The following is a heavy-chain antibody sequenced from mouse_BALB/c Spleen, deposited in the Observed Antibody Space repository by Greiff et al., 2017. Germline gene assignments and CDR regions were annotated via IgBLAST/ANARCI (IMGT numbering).Heavy chain of an antibody. D-gene: IGHD2-10*02. CDR3: ALGYYFDY. V-gene: IGHV14-3*02. J-gene: IGHJ2*01. CDR2: IDPANGNT. Sequence: DVQLQESGAELVKPGASVKLSCTASGFNIKDTYMHWVKQRPEQGLEWIGRIDPANGNTKYDPKFQGKATITADTSSNTAYLQLSSLTSEDTAVYYCALGYYFDYWGQGTTLTVSS. CDR1: GFNIKDTY.